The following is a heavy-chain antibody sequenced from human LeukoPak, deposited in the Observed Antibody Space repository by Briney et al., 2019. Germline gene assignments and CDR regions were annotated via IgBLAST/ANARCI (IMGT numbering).Heavy chain of an antibody. CDR1: GFSFSGYW. Sequence: GGSLRLSCAASGFSFSGYWMTWVRQAPGKGLEWVAHIKQDGSEKYYVDSIKGRFTISRDNAKNLVYLQMNSLRADDTAVYYCARGWNYAFRFDYWGQGTLVTVSS. CDR2: IKQDGSEK. D-gene: IGHD3-3*01. V-gene: IGHV3-7*01. J-gene: IGHJ4*02. CDR3: ARGWNYAFRFDY.